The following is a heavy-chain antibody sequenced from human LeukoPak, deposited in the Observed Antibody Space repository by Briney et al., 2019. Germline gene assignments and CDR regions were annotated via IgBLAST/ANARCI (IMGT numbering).Heavy chain of an antibody. D-gene: IGHD2-2*01. Sequence: PGRSLRLSCAASGFTFSSYAMHWVRQAPGKGLEWVAVISYDGSNKYYADSVKGRFTISRDNSKNTLYLQMNSLRVEDTAVYYCARGLAVVPAVSDYWGQGTLVTVSS. CDR2: ISYDGSNK. CDR1: GFTFSSYA. V-gene: IGHV3-30-3*01. CDR3: ARGLAVVPAVSDY. J-gene: IGHJ4*02.